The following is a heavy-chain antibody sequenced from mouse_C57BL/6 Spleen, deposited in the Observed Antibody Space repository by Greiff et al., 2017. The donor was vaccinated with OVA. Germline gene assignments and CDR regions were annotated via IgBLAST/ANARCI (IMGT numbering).Heavy chain of an antibody. D-gene: IGHD1-1*01. CDR3: ARGGYGSRTGYFDV. CDR2: INPSTGGT. Sequence: VQLQQSGPELVKPGASVKISCKASGYSFTGYYMHWVKQSSEKSLEWIGEINPSTGGTSYNQKFKGKATLAVDKSSSTAYMQLKSLTSEDAAVYYCARGGYGSRTGYFDVWGTGTTVTVSS. CDR1: GYSFTGYY. J-gene: IGHJ1*03. V-gene: IGHV1-43*01.